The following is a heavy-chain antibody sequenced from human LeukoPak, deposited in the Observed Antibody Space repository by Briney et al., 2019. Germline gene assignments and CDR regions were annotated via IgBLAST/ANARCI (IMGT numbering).Heavy chain of an antibody. CDR3: ARDLSEYGWFGELYY. J-gene: IGHJ4*02. CDR2: INSDGSTT. D-gene: IGHD3-10*01. CDR1: GFTFSSYE. V-gene: IGHV3-74*01. Sequence: GGSLRLSCAASGFTFSSYEMNWVRQAPGKGLVWVSRINSDGSTTSYADSVKGRFTISRDNAKHTLYLQMNSLRPEDTTVYFCARDLSEYGWFGELYYWGQGTLVTVSS.